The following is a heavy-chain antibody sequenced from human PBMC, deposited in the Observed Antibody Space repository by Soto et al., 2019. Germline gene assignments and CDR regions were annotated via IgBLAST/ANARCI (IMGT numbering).Heavy chain of an antibody. CDR2: INHSGST. CDR3: AREGAGEANTRNYYYYYMDV. D-gene: IGHD7-27*01. Sequence: SETLSLTCAVYGGSFSGYYWSWIRQPPGKGLEWIGEINHSGSTNYNPSLKSRVTISVDTSKNQFSLKLSSVTAADTAVYYCAREGAGEANTRNYYYYYMDVWGKGTTVTVSS. J-gene: IGHJ6*03. CDR1: GGSFSGYY. V-gene: IGHV4-34*01.